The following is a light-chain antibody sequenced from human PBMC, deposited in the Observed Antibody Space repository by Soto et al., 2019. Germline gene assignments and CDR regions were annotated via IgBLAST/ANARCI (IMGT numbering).Light chain of an antibody. CDR1: QGISSY. J-gene: IGKJ4*01. CDR3: QQLHTYPLT. CDR2: AAS. V-gene: IGKV1-9*01. Sequence: DIQLTQSPSFLSASVGDGVTITCRASQGISSYLAWYQQKPGKAPKVLIYAASTLRSGVPSRFSGSGSGTEFTLTISSLQPEDFATYYCQQLHTYPLTFGGGTNVEIK.